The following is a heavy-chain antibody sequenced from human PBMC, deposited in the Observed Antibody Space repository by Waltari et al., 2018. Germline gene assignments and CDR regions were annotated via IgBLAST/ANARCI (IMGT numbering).Heavy chain of an antibody. J-gene: IGHJ4*02. CDR3: ARVPLSMIVTYYFDY. V-gene: IGHV3-48*03. CDR2: ISSSGSNI. CDR1: GFTFSSYE. D-gene: IGHD3-22*01. Sequence: EVQLVESGGGLVQPGGSLRLSCAASGFTFSSYEMNWVRQAPGKGLEWVSYISSSGSNIYYADSVKGRFTISRDNAKNSLYLQMNSLRAEDTAVYYCARVPLSMIVTYYFDYWGQGTLVTVSS.